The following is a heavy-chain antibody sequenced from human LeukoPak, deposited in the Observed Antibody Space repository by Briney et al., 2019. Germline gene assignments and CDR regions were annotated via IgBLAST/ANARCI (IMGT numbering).Heavy chain of an antibody. D-gene: IGHD3-10*01. CDR3: ARAIRGSAVDTGDR. J-gene: IGHJ4*02. CDR1: GFTFSSYW. V-gene: IGHV3-7*01. Sequence: GGSLRLSCAASGFTFSSYWMRWVRQAPGKGLEGVANIKNDGSEEYYVDSVKGRFTISRDNAKDSLFLQMNSLTVEDTAVYYCARAIRGSAVDTGDRWGQGTLVTVSS. CDR2: IKNDGSEE.